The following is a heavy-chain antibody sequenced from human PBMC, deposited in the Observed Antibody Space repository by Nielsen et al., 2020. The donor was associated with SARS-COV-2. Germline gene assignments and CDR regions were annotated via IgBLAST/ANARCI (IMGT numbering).Heavy chain of an antibody. CDR2: IKSDGTKT. D-gene: IGHD2/OR15-2a*01. Sequence: GGSLRLSCAASGFTFSSYSMHWVRQGPGKGLVWVSHIKSDGTKTTYADSVKGRFITSRDNAKNTVYLQMNSLKAEDTAVYYCARLRDDGYYFDTGPYDYWGQGTLVTVSS. CDR1: GFTFSSYS. J-gene: IGHJ4*02. CDR3: ARLRDDGYYFDTGPYDY. V-gene: IGHV3-74*01.